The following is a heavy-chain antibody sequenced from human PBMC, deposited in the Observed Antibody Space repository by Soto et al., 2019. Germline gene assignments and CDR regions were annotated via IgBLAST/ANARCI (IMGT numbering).Heavy chain of an antibody. CDR3: ARDMYISDYFFKWLQP. J-gene: IGHJ5*02. Sequence: QVRLVESGGGVVQPGRSLRLSCTASGFSFSSYAMYWFRQPPGKGLEWVAVISKDGMNKNYADSVKGRVNVSRDNANYSMDLQLNRLRGEDTAMYYCARDMYISDYFFKWLQPWGQGSLVTVSS. CDR1: GFSFSSYA. CDR2: ISKDGMNK. D-gene: IGHD6-19*01. V-gene: IGHV3-30*04.